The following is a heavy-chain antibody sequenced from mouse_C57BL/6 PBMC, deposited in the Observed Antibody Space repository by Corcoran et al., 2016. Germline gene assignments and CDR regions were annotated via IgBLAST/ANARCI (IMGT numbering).Heavy chain of an antibody. CDR2: IYWDDDK. CDR3: TRKRGPRAMDY. Sequence: QVTLKESGPGILQSSQTLSLTCSFSGFSLSTSGMGVSWIRQPSGKGLEWLAHIYWDDDKRYHPSLNSRLTISTDTSINQVFLKITSVDTADTATYYCTRKRGPRAMDYWGQGTAVTVSS. J-gene: IGHJ4*01. CDR1: GFSLSTSGMG. V-gene: IGHV8-12*01.